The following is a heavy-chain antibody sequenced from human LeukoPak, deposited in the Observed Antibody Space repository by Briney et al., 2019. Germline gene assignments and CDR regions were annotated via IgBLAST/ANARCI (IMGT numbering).Heavy chain of an antibody. CDR1: GFTFSSYA. V-gene: IGHV3-30*04. Sequence: GGSLRLSCAASGFTFSSYAMHWVRQAPGKGLEWVAVISYDGDNKYNAESVKGRFTISRDNSKNTLYLQMNSLRAEDTAVYYCARDRAYSYGSSGNYYYYYGMDVWGQGTTVTVSS. CDR2: ISYDGDNK. CDR3: ARDRAYSYGSSGNYYYYYGMDV. D-gene: IGHD5-18*01. J-gene: IGHJ6*02.